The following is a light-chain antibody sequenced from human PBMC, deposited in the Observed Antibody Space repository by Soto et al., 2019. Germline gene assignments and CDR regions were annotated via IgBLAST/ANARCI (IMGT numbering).Light chain of an antibody. V-gene: IGKV3-15*01. Sequence: EIVMTQSPATLSVSPGERATLSCKASQSVGTDLAWYQHKPGQAPRLLIYGAYTRATGVPARFSGGGSGTEFTLTISSLQSEDFAIYHCQQYDNLHPLTFGQGTKVEIK. CDR2: GAY. CDR1: QSVGTD. J-gene: IGKJ1*01. CDR3: QQYDNLHPLT.